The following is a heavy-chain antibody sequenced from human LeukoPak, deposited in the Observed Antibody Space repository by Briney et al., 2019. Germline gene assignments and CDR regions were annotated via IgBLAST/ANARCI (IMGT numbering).Heavy chain of an antibody. CDR3: AKDIATGNRLYYFDY. V-gene: IGHV3-9*01. Sequence: GGTLRLSCAASGFTFDDYAMHWVRQAPGKGLESVSGISWNSGSIGYADSVKGRFTISRDNAKNSLYLQMNSLRAEDTALYYCAKDIATGNRLYYFDYWGQGTLVTVSS. CDR1: GFTFDDYA. D-gene: IGHD1-14*01. CDR2: ISWNSGSI. J-gene: IGHJ4*02.